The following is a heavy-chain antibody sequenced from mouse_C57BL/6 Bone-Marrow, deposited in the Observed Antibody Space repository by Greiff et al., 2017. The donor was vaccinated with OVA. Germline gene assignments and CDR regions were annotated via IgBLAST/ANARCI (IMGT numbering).Heavy chain of an antibody. V-gene: IGHV1-39*01. CDR1: GYSFTDYN. J-gene: IGHJ1*03. Sequence: VQLQQSGPELVKPGASAKISCKASGYSFTDYNMNWVKQSNGKSLEWIGVINPNYGTTSYNQKFKGKATLTVDQSSSTAYMQLNSLTSEDSAVYYCLYYGSSLGYFDVWGTGTTVTVSS. D-gene: IGHD1-1*01. CDR2: INPNYGTT. CDR3: LYYGSSLGYFDV.